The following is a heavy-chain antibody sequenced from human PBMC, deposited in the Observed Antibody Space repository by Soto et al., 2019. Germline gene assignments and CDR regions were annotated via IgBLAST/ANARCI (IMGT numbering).Heavy chain of an antibody. J-gene: IGHJ4*02. D-gene: IGHD2-2*01. CDR2: INPSGDST. Sequence: ASVKVSCKASGFTFTRYYMHWVRQAPGQGLEWMGIINPSGDSTTYAQKFQGRVTMSRDTSTSTVYMELSSLRSGDTAVYYCARSHSYRPSWHDYCGQGTLVPVSS. CDR1: GFTFTRYY. V-gene: IGHV1-46*01. CDR3: ARSHSYRPSWHDY.